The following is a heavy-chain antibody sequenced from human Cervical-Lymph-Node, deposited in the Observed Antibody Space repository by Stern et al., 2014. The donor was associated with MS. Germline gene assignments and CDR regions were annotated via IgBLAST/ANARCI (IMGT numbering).Heavy chain of an antibody. V-gene: IGHV1-69*01. D-gene: IGHD2-2*02. Sequence: VQLVQSGAEVKKPGSSMKVSCQVSGDTFSSRAINWVRQAPGQGLEWMGGIIPIFGTVDYAQKFQGRVTITADESTTTAYMELSSLRSDDTAVYYCARDQIPYYYYGMDVWGQGTTVTVSS. CDR1: GDTFSSRA. CDR3: ARDQIPYYYYGMDV. CDR2: IIPIFGTV. J-gene: IGHJ6*02.